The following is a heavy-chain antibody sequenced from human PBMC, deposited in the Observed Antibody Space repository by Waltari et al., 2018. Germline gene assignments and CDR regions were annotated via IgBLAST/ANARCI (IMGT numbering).Heavy chain of an antibody. D-gene: IGHD3-3*01. CDR3: AAERVDDAFDI. V-gene: IGHV1-2*02. J-gene: IGHJ3*02. Sequence: QVQLVQSGAEVKKPGASVKVSCKAYGYTFTGYYMHWVRQDPGQGLEWMGWINPNSVGTNEAQKFQGRVTIARDTSISTAYMELSRLRSDDTAGYYCAAERVDDAFDIWGQGTMVTVSS. CDR1: GYTFTGYY. CDR2: INPNSVGT.